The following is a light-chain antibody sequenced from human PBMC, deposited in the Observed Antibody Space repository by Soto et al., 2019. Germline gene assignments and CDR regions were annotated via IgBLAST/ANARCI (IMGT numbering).Light chain of an antibody. CDR3: QQYGSSPSLT. Sequence: EIVLTQSPGTLPLSPGERATLSCRASQSFSSSYLAWYQQKPGQAPRLLIYGASSRATGIPDRFSGSGSGTDFTLTISRLEPEDFAVYYCQQYGSSPSLTFGGGTKVDI. J-gene: IGKJ4*01. V-gene: IGKV3-20*01. CDR2: GAS. CDR1: QSFSSSY.